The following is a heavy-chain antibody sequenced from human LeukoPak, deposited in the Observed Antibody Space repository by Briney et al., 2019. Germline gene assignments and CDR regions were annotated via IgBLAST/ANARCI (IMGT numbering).Heavy chain of an antibody. J-gene: IGHJ4*02. CDR1: GFTFSSYA. V-gene: IGHV3-30-3*01. Sequence: GGSLRLSCAASGFTFSSYAMHWVRQAPGKGLEWVAVISYDGSNKYYADSVKGRFTISRDNSKNTLYLQMNSLRAEDTAVYYCASSGSYRFDYWGRGTLVAVSS. D-gene: IGHD1-26*01. CDR3: ASSGSYRFDY. CDR2: ISYDGSNK.